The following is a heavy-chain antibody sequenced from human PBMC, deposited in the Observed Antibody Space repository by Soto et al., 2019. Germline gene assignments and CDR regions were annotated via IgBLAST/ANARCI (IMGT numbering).Heavy chain of an antibody. D-gene: IGHD4-17*01. CDR1: GGSISSYY. Sequence: SETLSLTCTVSGGSISSYYWSWIRQPPGKGLEWIGYIYYSGSTNYNPSLKSRVTISVDTSKNQFSLKLSSVTAADTAVYYCARDPGYGDPWGYFDYWGQGTLVTVSS. CDR2: IYYSGST. V-gene: IGHV4-59*01. J-gene: IGHJ4*02. CDR3: ARDPGYGDPWGYFDY.